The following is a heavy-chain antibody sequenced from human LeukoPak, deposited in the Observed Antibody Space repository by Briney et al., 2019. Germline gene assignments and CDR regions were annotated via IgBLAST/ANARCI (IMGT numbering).Heavy chain of an antibody. Sequence: SVRVSCKASGGTFSSYAISWVRQAPGQGLEWMGWISAYNGNTNYAQKLQGRVTMTTDTSTSTAYMELRSLRSDDTAVYYCARVYDSSGYYSSFDYWGQGTLVTVSS. CDR2: ISAYNGNT. D-gene: IGHD3-22*01. V-gene: IGHV1-18*01. J-gene: IGHJ4*02. CDR1: GGTFSSYA. CDR3: ARVYDSSGYYSSFDY.